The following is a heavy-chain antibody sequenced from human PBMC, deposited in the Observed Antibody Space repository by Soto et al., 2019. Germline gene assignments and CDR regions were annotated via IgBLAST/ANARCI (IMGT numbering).Heavy chain of an antibody. Sequence: PGESLKISCKGSGYSFTSYWIGWVRQMPGKGLEWMGIIYPGDSDTRYSPSFQGQVTISADKSISTAYLQWSSLKASDTAMYYCARLRGRNVAAAGTTIDYWGQGTLVTVSS. J-gene: IGHJ4*02. D-gene: IGHD6-13*01. CDR3: ARLRGRNVAAAGTTIDY. CDR2: IYPGDSDT. V-gene: IGHV5-51*01. CDR1: GYSFTSYW.